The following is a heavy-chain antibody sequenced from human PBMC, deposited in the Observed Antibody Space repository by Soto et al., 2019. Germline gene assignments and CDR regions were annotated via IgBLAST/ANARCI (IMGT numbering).Heavy chain of an antibody. V-gene: IGHV3-64*01. CDR2: IRSNGSSK. Sequence: GGSLRLSCAASGFTFSSYGMHWVRQAPGKGLEYVSAIRSNGSSKYYANSVKGRFTISRDNSKNTLYLQMDSLRAEDMAVYYCARDRCTNGVCYAPSDYWGQGTLVTVSS. CDR3: ARDRCTNGVCYAPSDY. CDR1: GFTFSSYG. J-gene: IGHJ4*02. D-gene: IGHD2-8*01.